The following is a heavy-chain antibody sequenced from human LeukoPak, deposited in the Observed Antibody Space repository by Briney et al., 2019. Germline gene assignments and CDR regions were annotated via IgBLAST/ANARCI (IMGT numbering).Heavy chain of an antibody. V-gene: IGHV4-38-2*01. CDR1: GYSISRGYY. Sequence: PSETLSLTCAVSGYSISRGYYWALIRQPPGKGLEWIGTVYHTGSTYYNPSLDSRVTISVDTSKNEFSLNLKSVTAADTAVYYCARAGWIITSGIDYWSQGALVTVSS. J-gene: IGHJ4*02. CDR2: VYHTGST. D-gene: IGHD3-10*01. CDR3: ARAGWIITSGIDY.